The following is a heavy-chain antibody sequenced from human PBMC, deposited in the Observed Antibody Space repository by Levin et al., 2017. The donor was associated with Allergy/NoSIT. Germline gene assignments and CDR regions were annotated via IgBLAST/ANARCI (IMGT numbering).Heavy chain of an antibody. J-gene: IGHJ5*02. D-gene: IGHD3-16*01. CDR2: ISAYNGNT. Sequence: GASVKVSCKGSGYTFTSYGINWVRQAPGQGLEWMGWISAYNGNTDYAQKFQGRVTMTTDTSTSTTYMELRSLRSDDTAVYYCARDRKEWGSHGFDPWGQGTLVTVSS. V-gene: IGHV1-18*01. CDR1: GYTFTSYG. CDR3: ARDRKEWGSHGFDP.